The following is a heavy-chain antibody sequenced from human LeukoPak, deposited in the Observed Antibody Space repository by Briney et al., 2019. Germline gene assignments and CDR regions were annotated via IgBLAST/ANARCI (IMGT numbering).Heavy chain of an antibody. J-gene: IGHJ6*03. V-gene: IGHV4-59*08. D-gene: IGHD3-3*01. Sequence: SETLPLTCTVSGGSISSYYWSWIRQPPGKGLEWIGYIYYSGSTNYNPSLKSRVTISVDTSKNQFSLKLSSVTAADTAVYYCARITRDFWSGYDYYYYYMDVWGKGTTVTVSS. CDR3: ARITRDFWSGYDYYYYYMDV. CDR2: IYYSGST. CDR1: GGSISSYY.